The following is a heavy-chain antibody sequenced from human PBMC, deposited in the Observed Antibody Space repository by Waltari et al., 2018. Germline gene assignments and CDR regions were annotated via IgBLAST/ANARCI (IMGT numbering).Heavy chain of an antibody. V-gene: IGHV4-39*01. Sequence: QLQLQESGPGLVKPSEPLARTCRVSGGYITPNRPYWGWIRQPPGQGLEWIGTISYNGATYSSPSLRGRLTLSRDTTMNQLSLKLGSVTAADTAVYYCATYIGASVGTAAFDVWGQGTMVTVSS. CDR3: ATYIGASVGTAAFDV. CDR1: GGYITPNRPY. D-gene: IGHD5-12*01. CDR2: ISYNGAT. J-gene: IGHJ3*01.